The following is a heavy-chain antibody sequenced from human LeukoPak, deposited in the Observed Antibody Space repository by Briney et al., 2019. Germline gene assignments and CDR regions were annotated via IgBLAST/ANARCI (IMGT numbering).Heavy chain of an antibody. CDR2: ISSSSSTI. CDR3: VRDSSSGWYHAY. Sequence: GGSLRLSCAASGFTFSSYSMNWVRQAPGKGLEWVSYISSSSSTIYYADSVKGRFTISRDNSKNTLYLQMNSLRDEDTAVYYCVRDSSSGWYHAYWGQGTLVTVSS. J-gene: IGHJ4*02. V-gene: IGHV3-48*02. CDR1: GFTFSSYS. D-gene: IGHD6-19*01.